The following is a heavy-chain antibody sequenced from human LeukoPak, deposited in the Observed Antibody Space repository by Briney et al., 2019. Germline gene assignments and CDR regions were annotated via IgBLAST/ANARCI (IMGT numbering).Heavy chain of an antibody. CDR3: ARGVTIFGVVKSYWYFDL. Sequence: GASVKVSCKASGYTFTSYGISWVRQAPGQGLEWMGWISAYNGNINYAQKLQGRVTMTTDTSTSTAYMELRSLRSDDTAVYYCARGVTIFGVVKSYWYFDLWGRGTLVTVSS. J-gene: IGHJ2*01. CDR1: GYTFTSYG. V-gene: IGHV1-18*01. D-gene: IGHD3-3*01. CDR2: ISAYNGNI.